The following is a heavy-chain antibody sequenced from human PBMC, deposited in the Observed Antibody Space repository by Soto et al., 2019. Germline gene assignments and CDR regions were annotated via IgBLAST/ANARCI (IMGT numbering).Heavy chain of an antibody. J-gene: IGHJ5*02. V-gene: IGHV3-23*01. D-gene: IGHD6-19*01. CDR1: GFTFRNYA. CDR2: IHGEGAGS. Sequence: EVELLESGGGLVEPGGSVRLSCAASGFTFRNYAMSWVRQAPGKGLEWVSSIHGEGAGSFYADAVKGRFTVSRDDSKETLYRQMSSLRVDETAVYYCVKDGVARNGNWDWFDPWGQGTLVTVAS. CDR3: VKDGVARNGNWDWFDP.